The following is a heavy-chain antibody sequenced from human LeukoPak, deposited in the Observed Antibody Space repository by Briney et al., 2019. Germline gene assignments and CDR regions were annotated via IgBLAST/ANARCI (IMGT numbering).Heavy chain of an antibody. D-gene: IGHD3-9*01. Sequence: PSETLSLTCTVSGGSISSYYWSWIRQPAGKGLEWIGRIYTSGSTNYNPSLKSRVTMSVDTPKNQFSLKLSSVTAADTAVYYCARGAVVRYFDWLTPFDYWGQGTLVTVSS. J-gene: IGHJ4*02. V-gene: IGHV4-4*07. CDR1: GGSISSYY. CDR2: IYTSGST. CDR3: ARGAVVRYFDWLTPFDY.